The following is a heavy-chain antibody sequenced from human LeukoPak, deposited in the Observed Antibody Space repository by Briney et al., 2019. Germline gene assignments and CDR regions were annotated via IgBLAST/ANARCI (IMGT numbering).Heavy chain of an antibody. CDR2: IWYDGSNK. CDR1: GFTFSSYG. Sequence: GGSLRLSCAASGFTFSSYGMPWVRQAPGKGLEWVAVIWYDGSNKYYADSVKGRFTISRDNSKNTLYLQMNSLRAEDTAVYYCARAGGAAASYYFDYWGQGTLVTVSS. V-gene: IGHV3-33*08. J-gene: IGHJ4*02. CDR3: ARAGGAAASYYFDY. D-gene: IGHD6-13*01.